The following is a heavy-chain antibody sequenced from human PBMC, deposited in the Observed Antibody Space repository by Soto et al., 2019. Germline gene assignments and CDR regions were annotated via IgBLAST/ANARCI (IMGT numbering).Heavy chain of an antibody. CDR1: GGSISSSSYY. CDR3: ASGKDGWDQDNWFDP. V-gene: IGHV4-39*01. J-gene: IGHJ5*02. Sequence: SETLSLTCTVSGGSISSSSYYWGWIRQPPGKGLEWIGSIYYSGSTYYNPSLKSRVTISVDTSKNQFSLKLSSVTAADTAVYYCASGKDGWDQDNWFDPWGQGTLVTVSS. D-gene: IGHD6-19*01. CDR2: IYYSGST.